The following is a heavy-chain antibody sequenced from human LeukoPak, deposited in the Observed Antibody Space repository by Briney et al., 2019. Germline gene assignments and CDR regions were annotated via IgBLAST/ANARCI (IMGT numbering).Heavy chain of an antibody. CDR3: ARDVLRFLEWPLYGMDV. V-gene: IGHV3-30-3*01. J-gene: IGHJ6*02. D-gene: IGHD3-3*01. CDR2: ISYDGSNK. Sequence: PAGSLRLSCAASGFTFSSYAMHWVRQAPGKGLEWVAVISYDGSNKYYADSVKGRFTISRDNSKNTLYLQMNSLRAEDTAVYYCARDVLRFLEWPLYGMDVWGQGTTVTVSS. CDR1: GFTFSSYA.